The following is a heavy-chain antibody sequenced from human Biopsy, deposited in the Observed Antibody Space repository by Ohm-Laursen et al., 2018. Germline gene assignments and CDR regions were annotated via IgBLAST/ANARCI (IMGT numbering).Heavy chain of an antibody. CDR2: ISPNSGGT. CDR3: ARDIMNRIAGLVALSDVFDV. J-gene: IGHJ3*01. D-gene: IGHD3-16*01. Sequence: ASVKVSCKGSGYAVNDYFLHWLRQAPGQGPEWMGWISPNSGGTNYAQKFQGRVTMTTDTSTSTVYLELRRLISDDTAVYYCARDIMNRIAGLVALSDVFDVWGQGTLVTVSS. V-gene: IGHV1-2*02. CDR1: GYAVNDYF.